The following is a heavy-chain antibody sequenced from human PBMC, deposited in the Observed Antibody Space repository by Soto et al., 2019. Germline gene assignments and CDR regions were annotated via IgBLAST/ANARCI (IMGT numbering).Heavy chain of an antibody. J-gene: IGHJ6*02. CDR3: ARDCYYRMDV. CDR1: GFTFSSHW. Sequence: EVQLVESGGGLVQPGGSLRLSCAASGFTFSSHWMHWVRQVPGKGLVWVSFINRDASSTTYADSVKGRFTISRDNAKNTLYLQMNGLRAEDTAVYYCARDCYYRMDVWGQGTTVTVSS. V-gene: IGHV3-74*01. CDR2: INRDASST.